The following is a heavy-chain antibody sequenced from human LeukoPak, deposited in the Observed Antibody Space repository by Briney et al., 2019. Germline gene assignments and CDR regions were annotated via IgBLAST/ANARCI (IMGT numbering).Heavy chain of an antibody. CDR1: GFTFSSYG. Sequence: GGSLRLSCAASGFTFSSYGMHWVRQAPGKGLEWVAVISYDGSNKYYADSVKGRFTIYRDNSKTTLYLQMNSLRAEDTAVYYCAKSSPPYSSSWLYYFDYWGQGTLVTVSS. D-gene: IGHD6-13*01. J-gene: IGHJ4*02. CDR2: ISYDGSNK. CDR3: AKSSPPYSSSWLYYFDY. V-gene: IGHV3-30*18.